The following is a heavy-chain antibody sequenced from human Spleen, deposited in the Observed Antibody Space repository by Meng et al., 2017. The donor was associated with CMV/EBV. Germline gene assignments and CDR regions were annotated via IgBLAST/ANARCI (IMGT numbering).Heavy chain of an antibody. CDR1: GFTFSDYY. V-gene: IGHV3-11*01. CDR2: VSSSGSTI. Sequence: LSLTCAASGFTFSDYYMSWIRQAPGKGLEWISYVSSSGSTIYYADSVKGRFTISRDNAKNSLYLQMNSLRAEDTAVYYCARAEGYCSSTSCYDLYYFDYWGRGTLVTVSS. D-gene: IGHD2-2*01. J-gene: IGHJ4*02. CDR3: ARAEGYCSSTSCYDLYYFDY.